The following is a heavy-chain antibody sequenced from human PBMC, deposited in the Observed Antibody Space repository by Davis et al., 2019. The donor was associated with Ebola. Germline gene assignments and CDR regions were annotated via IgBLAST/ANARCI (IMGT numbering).Heavy chain of an antibody. Sequence: SETLSLTCTVSGGSVSSGYYYWSWVRQPPGKGLEWIGYIYYSGSTNYNPSLKSRVTISVDTSKNQFSLKLSSVTAADTAVYYCARNKPVFGFWFDPWGQGTLVTVSS. J-gene: IGHJ5*02. CDR3: ARNKPVFGFWFDP. CDR1: GGSVSSGYYY. V-gene: IGHV4-61*01. D-gene: IGHD3-16*01. CDR2: IYYSGST.